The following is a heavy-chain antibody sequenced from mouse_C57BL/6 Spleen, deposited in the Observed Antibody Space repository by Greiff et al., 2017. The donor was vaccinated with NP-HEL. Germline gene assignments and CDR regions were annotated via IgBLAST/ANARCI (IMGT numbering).Heavy chain of an antibody. CDR1: GFNIKDDY. CDR2: IDPENGDT. D-gene: IGHD2-2*01. J-gene: IGHJ3*01. V-gene: IGHV14-4*01. CDR3: TPYGYGPFAY. Sequence: VHVKQSGAELVRPGASVKLSCTASGFNIKDDYMHWVKQRPEQGLEWIGWIDPENGDTEYASKFQGKATITADTSSNTAYLQLSSLTSEDTAVYYCTPYGYGPFAYWGQGTLVTVSA.